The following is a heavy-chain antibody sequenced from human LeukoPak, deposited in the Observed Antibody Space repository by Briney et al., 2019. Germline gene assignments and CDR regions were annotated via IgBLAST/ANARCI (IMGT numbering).Heavy chain of an antibody. CDR2: ISSYSSYI. D-gene: IGHD2-15*01. J-gene: IGHJ6*02. CDR3: ARICVGGTCFSPHYGMDV. Sequence: GGSQRLSCAASGFSFNTYNMNWVRQAPGKGLEWVASISSYSSYIYYADSVKGRFTFSRDNAKNSLFLQMDSLRAEDTAVYYCARICVGGTCFSPHYGMDVWGQGTTVTVSS. CDR1: GFSFNTYN. V-gene: IGHV3-21*06.